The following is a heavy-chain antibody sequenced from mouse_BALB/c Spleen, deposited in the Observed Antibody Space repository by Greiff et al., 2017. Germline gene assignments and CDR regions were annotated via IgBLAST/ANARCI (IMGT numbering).Heavy chain of an antibody. CDR3: ARGEVRRNYAMDY. V-gene: IGHV5-6*01. CDR1: GFTFSSYG. D-gene: IGHD2-14*01. J-gene: IGHJ4*01. Sequence: EVKVVESGGDLVKPGGSLKLSCAASGFTFSSYGMSWVRQTPDKRLEWVATISSGGSYTYYPDSVKGRFTISRDNAKNTLYLQMSSLKSEDTAMYYCARGEVRRNYAMDYWGRGTSVTVSS. CDR2: ISSGGSYT.